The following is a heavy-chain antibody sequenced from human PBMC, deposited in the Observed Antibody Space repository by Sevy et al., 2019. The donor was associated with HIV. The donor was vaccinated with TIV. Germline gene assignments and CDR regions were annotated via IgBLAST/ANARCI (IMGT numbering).Heavy chain of an antibody. D-gene: IGHD2-2*01. J-gene: IGHJ3*02. CDR2: INHSGST. V-gene: IGHV4-34*01. Sequence: SETLSLTCAVYGGSFSGYYWSWIRQPPGKGLEWIGEINHSGSTNYNPSLKSRVTISVDTSKNQFSLKLSSVTAADTAVYYCARGASRRWQPHDAFDIWGQGTMVTVSS. CDR3: ARGASRRWQPHDAFDI. CDR1: GGSFSGYY.